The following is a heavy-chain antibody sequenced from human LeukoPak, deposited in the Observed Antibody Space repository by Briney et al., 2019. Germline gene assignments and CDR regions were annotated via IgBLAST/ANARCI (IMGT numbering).Heavy chain of an antibody. J-gene: IGHJ5*02. CDR2: ISSSGSHT. D-gene: IGHD6-13*01. V-gene: IGHV3-11*06. CDR1: GXTFSDYY. Sequence: AGGSLRLSCAASGXTFSDYYMTWIRQSPGKGLEWVLYISSSGSHTNYADSVKGRFTISRDNAKNSLYLQMSSLRADDTAVYYCARVGVITAAGTYDLWGQGTLVTVSS. CDR3: ARVGVITAAGTYDL.